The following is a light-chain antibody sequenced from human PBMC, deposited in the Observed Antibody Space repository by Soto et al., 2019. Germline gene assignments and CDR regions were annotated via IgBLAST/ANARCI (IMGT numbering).Light chain of an antibody. CDR1: SGDVATYNF. CDR3: SSYAGSNKVV. J-gene: IGLJ2*01. CDR2: EVT. Sequence: QSALTQPPSASGSPGQSVTISCTGTSGDVATYNFVSWYQQHPGKAPKLTIYEVTKRPSGVPDRFSGSKSGNTASLTVSGLQAEDEADYYCSSYAGSNKVVFGGGTKVTVL. V-gene: IGLV2-8*01.